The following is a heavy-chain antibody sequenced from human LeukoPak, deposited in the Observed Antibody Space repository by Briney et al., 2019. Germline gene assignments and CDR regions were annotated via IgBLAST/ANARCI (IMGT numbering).Heavy chain of an antibody. J-gene: IGHJ6*02. CDR1: GYTFTSYG. V-gene: IGHV1-18*01. CDR2: ISAYNGNT. CDR3: ARFFYSNPDYYYYGMDV. D-gene: IGHD4-11*01. Sequence: GASVKVSCKASGYTFTSYGISWVRQAPGQGLEWMGWISAYNGNTNYAQKLQGRVTMTADTSTSTAYMELSSLRSDDTAVYYCARFFYSNPDYYYYGMDVWGQGTTVTVSS.